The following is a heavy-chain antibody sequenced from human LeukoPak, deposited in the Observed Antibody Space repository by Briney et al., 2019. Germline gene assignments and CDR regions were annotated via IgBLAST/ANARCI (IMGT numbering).Heavy chain of an antibody. V-gene: IGHV4-59*01. CDR2: IYYSGST. CDR1: GGSISSYY. D-gene: IGHD5-18*01. Sequence: SETLSLTCTVSGGSISSYYWSWIRQPLGKGLEWIGYIYYSGSTNYNPSLKSRVTISVDTSKNQFSLKLSSVTAADTAVYYCARIYSYGFLGMDVWGQGTTVTVSS. CDR3: ARIYSYGFLGMDV. J-gene: IGHJ6*02.